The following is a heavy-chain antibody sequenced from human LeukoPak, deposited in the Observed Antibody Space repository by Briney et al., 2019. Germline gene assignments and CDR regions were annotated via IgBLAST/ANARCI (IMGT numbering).Heavy chain of an antibody. CDR1: GFTFSSYS. D-gene: IGHD6-13*01. V-gene: IGHV3-21*01. CDR3: ARDQTVAAAGDY. CDR2: ISSSSSYI. Sequence: PGGSLRLSCAASGFTFSSYSMNWVRQAPGKGLEWFSSISSSSSYIYYADSVKGRFTISRDNAKNSLYLQMNSLRAEDTAVYYCARDQTVAAAGDYWGQGTLVTVSS. J-gene: IGHJ4*02.